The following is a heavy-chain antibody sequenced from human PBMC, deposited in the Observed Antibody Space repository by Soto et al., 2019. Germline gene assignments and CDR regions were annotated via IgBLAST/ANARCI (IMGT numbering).Heavy chain of an antibody. Sequence: QVQLVQSGAEVKKPGSSVKVSCKASGGTFSSYAISWVRQAPGQGLEWMGGIIPIFGTANYAQKFQGRVTITADESTSTAYMELSSLRSEDTAVYYCARARVEGSRAGIKVLVFDYWGQGTLVTVSA. CDR2: IIPIFGTA. D-gene: IGHD1-1*01. V-gene: IGHV1-69*01. CDR3: ARARVEGSRAGIKVLVFDY. J-gene: IGHJ4*02. CDR1: GGTFSSYA.